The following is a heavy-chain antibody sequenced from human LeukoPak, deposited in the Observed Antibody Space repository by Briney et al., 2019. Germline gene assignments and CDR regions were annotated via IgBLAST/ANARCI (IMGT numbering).Heavy chain of an antibody. J-gene: IGHJ6*02. CDR3: AKDLSMVRGVMGYYYGMDV. Sequence: PGGSLRLSCAASGFTFDDYAMHWVRQAPGKGLEWVSGISWNSGSIGYADSVKGRFTISRDNAKNSLYLQMNSLRAEDTALYYCAKDLSMVRGVMGYYYGMDVWGQGTTVTVSS. D-gene: IGHD3-10*01. CDR1: GFTFDDYA. CDR2: ISWNSGSI. V-gene: IGHV3-9*01.